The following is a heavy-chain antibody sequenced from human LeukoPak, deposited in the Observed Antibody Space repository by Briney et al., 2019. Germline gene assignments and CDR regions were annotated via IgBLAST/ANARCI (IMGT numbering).Heavy chain of an antibody. D-gene: IGHD3-16*02. CDR1: GYTFTNYA. CDR2: IHPSTGNP. CDR3: ARAYQRLGELSLPDY. V-gene: IGHV7-4-1*02. J-gene: IGHJ4*02. Sequence: ASVKVSCKASGYTFTNYAMNWVRQAPGQGLEWMGWIHPSTGNPTYAQGFTGRFVFSLDTSVSTTYLQISSLKAEDTAVYYCARAYQRLGELSLPDYWGQGTLVTVSS.